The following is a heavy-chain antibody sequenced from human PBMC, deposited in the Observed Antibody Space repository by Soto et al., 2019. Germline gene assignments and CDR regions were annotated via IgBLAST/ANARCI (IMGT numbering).Heavy chain of an antibody. CDR3: VRESRTDEDGYHARGYYFDY. V-gene: IGHV3-11*06. J-gene: IGHJ4*02. Sequence: QVQLVESGGGLVKPGGSLRLACAASGFTFSDYYMSWVRQAPGKGLEWVSFISLGDSYKKTADSVKGRFTISRDNAQNALYLQMNSLRAEDTGLYYCVRESRTDEDGYHARGYYFDYWGQGTLVTVSS. CDR1: GFTFSDYY. CDR2: ISLGDSYK. D-gene: IGHD5-12*01.